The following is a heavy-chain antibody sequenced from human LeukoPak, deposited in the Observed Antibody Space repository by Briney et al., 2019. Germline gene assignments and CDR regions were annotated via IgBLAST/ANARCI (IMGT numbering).Heavy chain of an antibody. CDR3: AKNLRYCSGGSCYSEYFDY. V-gene: IGHV3-23*01. CDR1: GFTFSSYA. Sequence: PGGSLRLSCAASGFTFSSYAMSWVRQAPGKGLEWVSAISGSGGSTYYADSVKGRFTISRDGSKNTLYLQMNSLRAEDTAVYYCAKNLRYCSGGSCYSEYFDYGGQGTLVTVSS. J-gene: IGHJ4*02. CDR2: ISGSGGST. D-gene: IGHD2-15*01.